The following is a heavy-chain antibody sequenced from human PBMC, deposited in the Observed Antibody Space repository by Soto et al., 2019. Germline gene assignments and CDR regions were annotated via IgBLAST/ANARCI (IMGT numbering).Heavy chain of an antibody. D-gene: IGHD2-21*02. CDR2: IPQDGVDG. V-gene: IGHV3-7*03. Sequence: GGSLRLSCEVSGFTFSMYSMSWVRQSPGKGLEWVAKIPQDGVDGHYADSVKGRFTISRDNGKNSLYLQLNNLRAEDTAVYYCARDHLILPAHDYFYGSDVWGRGATVTVSS. CDR3: ARDHLILPAHDYFYGSDV. J-gene: IGHJ6*02. CDR1: GFTFSMYS.